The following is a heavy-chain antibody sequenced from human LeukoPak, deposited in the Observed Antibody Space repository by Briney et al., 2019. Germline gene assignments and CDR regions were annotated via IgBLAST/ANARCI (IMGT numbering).Heavy chain of an antibody. CDR2: INHSGST. CDR3: ARGLVPREQPYYDFWSGYYREYYFDY. J-gene: IGHJ4*02. Sequence: SEALSLTCAVYGGSFSGYYWSWIRQPPGKGLEWIGEINHSGSTNYNPSLKSRVTISVDTSKNQFSLKLSSVTAADTAVYYCARGLVPREQPYYDFWSGYYREYYFDYWGQGTLVTVSS. CDR1: GGSFSGYY. D-gene: IGHD3-3*01. V-gene: IGHV4-34*01.